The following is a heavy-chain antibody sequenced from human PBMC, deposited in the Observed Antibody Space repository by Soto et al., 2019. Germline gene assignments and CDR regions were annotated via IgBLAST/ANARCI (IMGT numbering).Heavy chain of an antibody. D-gene: IGHD4-17*01. Sequence: QVQLVQSGAEVKKPGSSVQVSCKASGGTFSSYAISWVRQAPGQGLEWMGGIIPIFGTANYAQKFQGRVTITADESTSTAYMELSSLSSEDTAVYYCGGTTGKRWYFDLWGRGTLVTVSS. CDR3: GGTTGKRWYFDL. J-gene: IGHJ2*01. V-gene: IGHV1-69*12. CDR2: IIPIFGTA. CDR1: GGTFSSYA.